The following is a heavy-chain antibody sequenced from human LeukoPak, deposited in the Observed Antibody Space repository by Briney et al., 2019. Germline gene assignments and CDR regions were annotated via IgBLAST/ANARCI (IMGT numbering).Heavy chain of an antibody. D-gene: IGHD4-23*01. CDR3: ARDSGDYGGPIDY. J-gene: IGHJ4*02. Sequence: GGSLRLSCAASGFTFSGYSMNWVRQAPGKGLEWVSYISSSSSTIYYADSVKGRFTISRDNAKNSLYLQMNSLRAEDTAVYYCARDSGDYGGPIDYWGQGTLVTVSS. CDR1: GFTFSGYS. CDR2: ISSSSSTI. V-gene: IGHV3-48*01.